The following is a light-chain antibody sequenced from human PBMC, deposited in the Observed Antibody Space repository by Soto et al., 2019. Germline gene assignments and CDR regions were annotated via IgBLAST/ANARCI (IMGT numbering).Light chain of an antibody. CDR2: DVS. CDR3: CSYAGSFTLV. J-gene: IGLJ2*01. CDR1: SSDVGAYDY. Sequence: QSVLTQPRSVSGSPGQSVTISCTETSSDVGAYDYVSWYQQHPGKAPQLMIYDVSKRPSGVPDRFSGSKSGNTASLTISGLQAEDEADYYCCSYAGSFTLVLGGGTKLTVL. V-gene: IGLV2-11*01.